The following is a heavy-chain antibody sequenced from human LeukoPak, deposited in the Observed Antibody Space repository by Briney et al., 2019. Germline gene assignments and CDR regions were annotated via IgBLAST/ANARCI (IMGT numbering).Heavy chain of an antibody. CDR3: ARDTRNAFDI. CDR2: ISSDGSTT. Sequence: GGSLRLSCAASGTIFSGYRMHWVRQAPGKGLVWVSCISSDGSTTRYADSVTGRFTISRDNAKNTVYVQMNSLRDEDTAVYYCARDTRNAFDIWGQGTMVTVSS. CDR1: GTIFSGYR. J-gene: IGHJ3*02. V-gene: IGHV3-74*01.